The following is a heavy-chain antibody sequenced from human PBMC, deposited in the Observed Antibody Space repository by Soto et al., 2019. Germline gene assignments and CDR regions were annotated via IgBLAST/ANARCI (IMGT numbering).Heavy chain of an antibody. V-gene: IGHV4-59*01. CDR2: IYYSGST. D-gene: IGHD3-10*01. CDR3: ARDSSGGMDV. CDR1: GGSISSYY. Sequence: SETLSLTCTVSGGSISSYYWSWIRQPPGKGLEWIGYIYYSGSTNYNPSLKSRVTISVDTSKNQFSLKLSSVTAADTAVYYCARDSSGGMDVWGQGTTVTV. J-gene: IGHJ6*02.